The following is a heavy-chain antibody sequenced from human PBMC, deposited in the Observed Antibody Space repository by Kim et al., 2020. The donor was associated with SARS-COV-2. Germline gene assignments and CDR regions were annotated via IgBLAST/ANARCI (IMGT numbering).Heavy chain of an antibody. D-gene: IGHD3-22*01. J-gene: IGHJ4*01. Sequence: ASVKVSCKASGYTFTSYGISWVRQAPGQGLEXXGWIXXYNGXXNYAQKLQGRVTXXTDTXXSTXXVELXXVRSXXTAXXYCAXXGYXXXVVVXAIAXXYWXXXTLXXVS. V-gene: IGHV1-18*01. CDR2: IXXYNGXX. CDR1: GYTFTSYG. CDR3: AXXGYXXXVVVXAIAXXY.